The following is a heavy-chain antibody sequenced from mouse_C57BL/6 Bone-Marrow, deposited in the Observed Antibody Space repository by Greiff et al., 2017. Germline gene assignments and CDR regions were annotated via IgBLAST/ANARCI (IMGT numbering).Heavy chain of an antibody. Sequence: VQLKESGAELVRPGASVTLSCKASGYTFTDYEMHWVKQTPVHGLEWIGAIDPETGGTAYNQKFKGKAILTADKSSSTAYMELRSLTSEDSAVYYCTGSESWFAYWGQGTLVTVSA. CDR2: IDPETGGT. V-gene: IGHV1-15*01. CDR1: GYTFTDYE. CDR3: TGSESWFAY. J-gene: IGHJ3*01.